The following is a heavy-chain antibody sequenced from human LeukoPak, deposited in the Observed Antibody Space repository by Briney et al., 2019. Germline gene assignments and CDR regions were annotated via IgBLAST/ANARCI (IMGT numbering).Heavy chain of an antibody. CDR3: ASAAHSSSWLPD. J-gene: IGHJ4*02. CDR2: IYYSGST. V-gene: IGHV4-59*11. Sequence: ASETLSLTCTVSGGSISSHYWGWIRQPPGKGLEWIGNIYYSGSTNYNPSLRSRVTISVDTSKNQFSLNLSSVTVADTAVYYCASAAHSSSWLPDWGQGTLVTVSS. CDR1: GGSISSHY. D-gene: IGHD6-13*01.